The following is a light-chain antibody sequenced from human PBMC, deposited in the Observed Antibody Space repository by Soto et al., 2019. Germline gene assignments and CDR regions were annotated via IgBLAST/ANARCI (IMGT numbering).Light chain of an antibody. CDR1: QGISSY. J-gene: IGKJ1*01. V-gene: IGKV1-8*01. Sequence: AIRMTQSPSSFSASTGDRVTITCRASQGISSYLAWYQQKPGKAPKVLIYHASNLQSGVPSRFSGSGSGTEFTLTISSLQPDDFATYYCQHYNSYSEAFGQGTKVDI. CDR2: HAS. CDR3: QHYNSYSEA.